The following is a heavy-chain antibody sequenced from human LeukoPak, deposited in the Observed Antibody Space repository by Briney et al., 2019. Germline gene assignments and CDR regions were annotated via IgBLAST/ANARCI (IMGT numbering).Heavy chain of an antibody. CDR2: MYYSGST. Sequence: TSETLSLTCTVSGGSISSYYWSWIRQPPGKGLEWIGYMYYSGSTNYNPSLKSRVIISVDTSKNQFSLNLNSVTAADTAVYYCARGGAARLHFQNWGQGTLVTVSS. CDR3: ARGGAARLHFQN. CDR1: GGSISSYY. V-gene: IGHV4-59*01. J-gene: IGHJ1*01. D-gene: IGHD6-6*01.